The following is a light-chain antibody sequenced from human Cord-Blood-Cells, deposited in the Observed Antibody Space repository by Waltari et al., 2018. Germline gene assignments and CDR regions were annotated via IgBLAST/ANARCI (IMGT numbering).Light chain of an antibody. Sequence: NFMLTQPHSVSESPGKTVTISCTRSSGSIASNYVQWYQQRPGSAPTTVIYEDNQRPAGVPDRFSGAIHSSSNSASLTISGLKTEDGGDYYCQSYDSSNWVFGGGTKLTVL. CDR3: QSYDSSNWV. CDR1: SGSIASNY. V-gene: IGLV6-57*03. J-gene: IGLJ3*02. CDR2: EDN.